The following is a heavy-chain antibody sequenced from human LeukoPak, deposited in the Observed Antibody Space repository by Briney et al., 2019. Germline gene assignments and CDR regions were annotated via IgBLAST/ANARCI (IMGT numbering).Heavy chain of an antibody. CDR1: GDSVSSNSAA. CDR2: TYYRSKWYN. D-gene: IGHD3-10*01. Sequence: SQTLSLTCAIAGDSVSSNSAAWNWIRQAPSRGLEFLGRTYYRSKWYNDYAVSVKSRITINPDTSKNQFSLQLNSVTPEDTAVYYCARAPYYYGSGHYYYYGMDVWGQGTMVTVSS. J-gene: IGHJ6*02. V-gene: IGHV6-1*01. CDR3: ARAPYYYGSGHYYYYGMDV.